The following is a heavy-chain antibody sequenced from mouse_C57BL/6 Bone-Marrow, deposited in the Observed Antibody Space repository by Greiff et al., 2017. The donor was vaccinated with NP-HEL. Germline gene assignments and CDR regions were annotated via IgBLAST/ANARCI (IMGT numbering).Heavy chain of an antibody. CDR1: GFTFSDYG. V-gene: IGHV5-15*01. J-gene: IGHJ1*03. D-gene: IGHD1-1*01. CDR2: ISNLAYSI. CDR3: ERHAITTVVATGYFDV. Sequence: EVKLMESGGGLVQPGGSLKLSCAASGFTFSDYGMAWVRQAPRKGPEWVAFISNLAYSIYYADTVTGRFTISRENAKNTLYLEMSSLRSEDTAMYYCERHAITTVVATGYFDVWGTGTTVTVSS.